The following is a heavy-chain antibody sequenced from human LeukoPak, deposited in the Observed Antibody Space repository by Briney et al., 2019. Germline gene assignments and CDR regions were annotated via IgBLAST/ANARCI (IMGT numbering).Heavy chain of an antibody. Sequence: GGSLGLSCAASGFTFSSYSMNWVRQAPGKGLEWVSSISSSSSYIYYADSVKGRFTISRDNAKNSLYLQMNSLRAEDTAVYYCAKDRAAAAVDYWGQGTLVTVSS. J-gene: IGHJ4*02. D-gene: IGHD6-13*01. CDR3: AKDRAAAAVDY. CDR2: ISSSSSYI. CDR1: GFTFSSYS. V-gene: IGHV3-21*04.